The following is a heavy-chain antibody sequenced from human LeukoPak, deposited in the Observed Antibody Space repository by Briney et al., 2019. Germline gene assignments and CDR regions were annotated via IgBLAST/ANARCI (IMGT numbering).Heavy chain of an antibody. D-gene: IGHD5-18*01. CDR3: ARALRRYSYDYPSPDY. J-gene: IGHJ4*02. CDR2: ISAYNGNT. V-gene: IGHV1-18*01. CDR1: GYTFTSYG. Sequence: ASVKVSCKASGYTFTSYGISWVRQAPGQGLEWMGWISAYNGNTNYAQKLQGRVTMTTDTSTSTAYMELRSLRSDDTAVYYCARALRRYSYDYPSPDYWGQGTLVTVSS.